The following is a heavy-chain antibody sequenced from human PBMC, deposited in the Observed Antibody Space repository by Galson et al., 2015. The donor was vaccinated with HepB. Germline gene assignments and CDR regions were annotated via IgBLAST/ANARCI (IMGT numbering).Heavy chain of an antibody. CDR2: ISGSSLTV. J-gene: IGHJ4*02. D-gene: IGHD4/OR15-4a*01. V-gene: IGHV3-48*01. CDR1: GFTFSTYT. CDR3: ARVGLNDDYGANFFDY. Sequence: SLRLSCAASGFTFSTYTMTWVRQAPGKGLEWLSYISGSSLTVYYADSVKGRFTISRDNAENSLYLQMNSLRAGDTAVYYCARVGLNDDYGANFFDYWGQGTLVTVSS.